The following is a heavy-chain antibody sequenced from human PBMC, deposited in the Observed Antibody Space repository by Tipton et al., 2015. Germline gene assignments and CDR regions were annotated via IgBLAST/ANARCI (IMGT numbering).Heavy chain of an antibody. V-gene: IGHV4-4*07. Sequence: TLSLTCSVSNGSISGYYWSWIRQPAGKGLKWIGRIYSGGSTNYNPSLKSRVTMSVDTSKNQFSLKLSSVTAADTAVYYCARTSTYHDIMTGYLTYYFDYSGQGTLVTVSS. CDR1: NGSISGYY. D-gene: IGHD3-9*01. CDR2: IYSGGST. J-gene: IGHJ4*02. CDR3: ARTSTYHDIMTGYLTYYFDY.